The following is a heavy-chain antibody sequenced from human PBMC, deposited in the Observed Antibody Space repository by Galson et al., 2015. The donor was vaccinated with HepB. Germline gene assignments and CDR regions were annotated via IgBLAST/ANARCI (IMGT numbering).Heavy chain of an antibody. V-gene: IGHV5-51*03. J-gene: IGHJ6*02. CDR3: ARRSGTSSRSNYYFDLDV. Sequence: QSGAEVKKPGESVKISCKGSGYSFTNYWIGWVRQMPGKGLEWMGIIHPGDSDTIYSQSFQGQVTISADKSVSTAYLQWATLKASDTAMYYCARRSGTSSRSNYYFDLDVWGQGTTVTVSS. D-gene: IGHD6-6*01. CDR2: IHPGDSDT. CDR1: GYSFTNYW.